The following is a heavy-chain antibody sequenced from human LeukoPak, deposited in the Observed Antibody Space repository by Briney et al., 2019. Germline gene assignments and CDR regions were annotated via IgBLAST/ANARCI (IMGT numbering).Heavy chain of an antibody. Sequence: GGSLRLSCAASGFIFSNSWMTWVRQAPGKGLEWVANINEDGRDKYYMDSVKGRFTISRYNAGNSLFLQMDRLRAEDIGVYYCARGRGTPDYWGQGTVVSVSS. V-gene: IGHV3-7*01. D-gene: IGHD1-1*01. J-gene: IGHJ4*02. CDR2: INEDGRDK. CDR1: GFIFSNSW. CDR3: ARGRGTPDY.